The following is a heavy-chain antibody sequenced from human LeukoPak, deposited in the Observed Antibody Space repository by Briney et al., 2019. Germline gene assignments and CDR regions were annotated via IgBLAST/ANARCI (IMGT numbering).Heavy chain of an antibody. D-gene: IGHD3-3*01. J-gene: IGHJ4*02. CDR2: IYYSGST. CDR3: ARGPPTYTIFGVVIRQDY. CDR1: GGSISSYY. Sequence: PSETLSLTCTVSGGSISSYYWSWIRQPPGKGLEWIRYIYYSGSTNYDPSLKSRVTISVDTSKNQFSLKLSSVTAADTAVYYCARGPPTYTIFGVVIRQDYWGQGTLVTVSS. V-gene: IGHV4-59*01.